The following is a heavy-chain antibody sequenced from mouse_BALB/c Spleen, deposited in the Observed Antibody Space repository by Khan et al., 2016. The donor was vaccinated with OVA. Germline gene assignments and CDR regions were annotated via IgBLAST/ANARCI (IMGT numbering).Heavy chain of an antibody. CDR3: ARRGYDYGRGALFAY. CDR2: IWSAGSK. CDR1: GFSLPNYS. V-gene: IGHV2-2*02. Sequence: QVQLKQSGPGLVQPSQSLSITCTVSGFSLPNYSVHWVRQSPGKGLEWLGVIWSAGSKDYNEAFISRLTISKDNSRSQVFFKMNNLQPNDTAIYYCARRGYDYGRGALFAYWGQGTLVTVSA. J-gene: IGHJ3*01. D-gene: IGHD2-4*01.